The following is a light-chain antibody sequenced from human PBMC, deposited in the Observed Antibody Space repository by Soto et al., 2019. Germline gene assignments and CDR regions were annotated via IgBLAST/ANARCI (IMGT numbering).Light chain of an antibody. CDR1: QNVGSN. J-gene: IGKJ2*01. V-gene: IGKV3-15*01. Sequence: EIVMTQSPATLSVSPGERATLSCRASQNVGSNLAWYQQKPGRAPRLLIYGASTRAAGISTRFXGHGSGTXXXXXXXXLXSEDFAVYYCQQYNNWPPKTFGQGTKLEIK. CDR2: GAS. CDR3: QQYNNWPPKT.